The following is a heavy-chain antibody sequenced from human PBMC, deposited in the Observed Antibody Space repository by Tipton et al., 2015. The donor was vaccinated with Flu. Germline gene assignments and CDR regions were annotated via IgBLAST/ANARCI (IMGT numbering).Heavy chain of an antibody. J-gene: IGHJ6*02. CDR2: IYYSGST. CDR1: GGSISSYY. CDR3: ARSLGTIVVVTDHYGMDV. D-gene: IGHD2-21*02. V-gene: IGHV4-59*01. Sequence: TLSLTCTVSGGSISSYYWSWIRQPPGKGLEWIGYIYYSGSTNYNPSLKSRVTISVDTSKNQFSLKLSSVTAADTAVYYCARSLGTIVVVTDHYGMDVWGQGTTVTVSS.